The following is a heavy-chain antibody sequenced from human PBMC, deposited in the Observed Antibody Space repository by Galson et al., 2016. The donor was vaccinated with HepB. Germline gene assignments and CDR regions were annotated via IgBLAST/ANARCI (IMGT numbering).Heavy chain of an antibody. D-gene: IGHD3-3*01. V-gene: IGHV3-7*01. J-gene: IGHJ4*02. Sequence: SLRLSCAVSGLTFSRFWMSWVRQAPGKGPEWVASINEDGTEKYHVDSATGRFTISRDNAKNAFYLQMNSLRDEDTAVYFCARGHHALEVWGQGNLVTVSS. CDR1: GLTFSRFW. CDR3: ARGHHALEV. CDR2: INEDGTEK.